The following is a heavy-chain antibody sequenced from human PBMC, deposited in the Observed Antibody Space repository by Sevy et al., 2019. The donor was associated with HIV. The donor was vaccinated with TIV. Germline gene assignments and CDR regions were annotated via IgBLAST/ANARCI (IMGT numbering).Heavy chain of an antibody. V-gene: IGHV3-53*01. D-gene: IGHD3-3*01. CDR1: GFTVSSSY. Sequence: GGSLRLSCAASGFTVSSSYMTWVRQPPGKGLEWVSVIYSGGSTYYAASVKGRFTISRDNSKNTLYLQMNNLRADDTAVYYCARGRGVFGAVAINWFDPWGQGALVTVSS. CDR3: ARGRGVFGAVAINWFDP. J-gene: IGHJ5*02. CDR2: IYSGGST.